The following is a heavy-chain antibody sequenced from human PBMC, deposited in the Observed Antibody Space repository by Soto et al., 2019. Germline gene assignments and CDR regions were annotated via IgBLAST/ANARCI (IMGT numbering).Heavy chain of an antibody. Sequence: SVKVSCKASGGTFSSYAISWVRQAPGQGLEWMGGIIPIFGTANYAQKFQGRVTITADKSTSTAYMELSSLRSEDTAVYYCAREDVVVPAARLRLGELSSDAFDIWGQGTMVTVS. CDR2: IIPIFGTA. CDR3: AREDVVVPAARLRLGELSSDAFDI. J-gene: IGHJ3*02. CDR1: GGTFSSYA. D-gene: IGHD3-16*02. V-gene: IGHV1-69*06.